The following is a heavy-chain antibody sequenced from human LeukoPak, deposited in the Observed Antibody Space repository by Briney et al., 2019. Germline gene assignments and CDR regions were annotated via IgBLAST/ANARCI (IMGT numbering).Heavy chain of an antibody. CDR1: GYTFTTYG. CDR2: ISPNSGDT. V-gene: IGHV1-2*02. D-gene: IGHD2-21*02. CDR3: ARGGGTAHFDF. Sequence: ASVKVSCRSSGYTFTTYGITWVRQAPGQGLEWMGWISPNSGDTNYAQKFQGRVTMTRDTSISTVYMELSRLRSDDTAVYYCARGGGTAHFDFWGQGTLVTVSS. J-gene: IGHJ4*02.